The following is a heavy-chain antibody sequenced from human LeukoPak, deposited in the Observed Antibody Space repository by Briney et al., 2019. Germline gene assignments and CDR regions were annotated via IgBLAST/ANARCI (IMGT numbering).Heavy chain of an antibody. D-gene: IGHD3-10*01. CDR1: GGSINYYY. Sequence: SETLSLTCIVSGGSINYYYRSWLRQAAGEGLEGIGRVSASGNTNYNPSLKSRVTVSVDNSKNQFSLRLASATAADTAVYYCATDRGVTGVGRRLDYWGQGMLVTVSS. CDR3: ATDRGVTGVGRRLDY. CDR2: VSASGNT. V-gene: IGHV4-4*07. J-gene: IGHJ4*02.